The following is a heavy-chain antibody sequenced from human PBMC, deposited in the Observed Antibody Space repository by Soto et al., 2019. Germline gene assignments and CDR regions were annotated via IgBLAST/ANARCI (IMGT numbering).Heavy chain of an antibody. CDR2: IIPIFGTA. V-gene: IGHV1-69*12. J-gene: IGHJ6*02. D-gene: IGHD1-1*01. CDR3: ATTTNWNAGRYYYGMDV. CDR1: GGTFSSYA. Sequence: QVQLVQSGAEVKKPGSSGKVSCKASGGTFSSYAISWVRQAPGQGLEWMGGIIPIFGTADYAQKFQGRVTITADESTSTAYMELSSLRSEDTAVYYRATTTNWNAGRYYYGMDVWGQGTTVTVSS.